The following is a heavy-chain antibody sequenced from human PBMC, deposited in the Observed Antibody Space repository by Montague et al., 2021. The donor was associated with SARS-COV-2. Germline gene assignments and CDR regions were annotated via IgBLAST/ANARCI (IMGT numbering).Heavy chain of an antibody. CDR3: ASTPIEVVVAADYYFDY. CDR2: IYYSGST. Sequence: SETLSLTCTVSGGSISSSSYYWGWIRQPPGKGLEWIGSIYYSGSTYYNPSLKSRVTISVDTSKNQFSLKLSSVTAADTAVYYCASTPIEVVVAADYYFDYWGQGTLVTVSS. CDR1: GGSISSSSYY. J-gene: IGHJ4*02. D-gene: IGHD2-15*01. V-gene: IGHV4-39*01.